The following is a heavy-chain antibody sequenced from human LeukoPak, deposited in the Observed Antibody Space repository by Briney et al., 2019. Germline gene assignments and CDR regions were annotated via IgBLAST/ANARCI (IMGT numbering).Heavy chain of an antibody. Sequence: ASVKVSCKASGYTFTGYYMHWVRQAPGQGLEWMGRINPNSGGTNYAQKFQGRVTMTRDTSISTAYMELSRLRSDDTAVYYCARTKRGGLLRFLEWLGGGFDYWGQGTLVTVSS. D-gene: IGHD3-3*01. J-gene: IGHJ4*02. CDR2: INPNSGGT. CDR1: GYTFTGYY. CDR3: ARTKRGGLLRFLEWLGGGFDY. V-gene: IGHV1-2*06.